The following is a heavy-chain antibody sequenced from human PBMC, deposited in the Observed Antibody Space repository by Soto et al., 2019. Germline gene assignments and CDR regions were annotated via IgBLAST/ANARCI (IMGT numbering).Heavy chain of an antibody. CDR3: ARGSSSTDRRVDF. CDR2: ITPSGGST. CDR1: GYTVTTYY. D-gene: IGHD1-1*01. J-gene: IGHJ4*02. V-gene: IGHV1-46*01. Sequence: QVQLVQSGAEVKKPGASVKVSCKASGYTVTTYYMHWVQQAPGQGLEWLGVITPSGGSTTYAQKFQVRVTMTRATSTSTGYMELSSLRSEDTAVYYFARGSSSTDRRVDFWGQGTLVTVSS.